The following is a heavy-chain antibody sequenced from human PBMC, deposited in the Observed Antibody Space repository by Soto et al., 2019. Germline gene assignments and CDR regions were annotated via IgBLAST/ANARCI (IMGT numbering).Heavy chain of an antibody. CDR2: IIPIFGTA. CDR1: GGTXNSYA. Sequence: SXKVSCKASGGTXNSYAISLVRQAPAQGLEWMGGIIPIFGTANYAQKLQGRVTITADESTRTAYMELRSLRSEDTDVYYCARDLVGAQGPLTIWGQGTLGTVS. V-gene: IGHV1-69*13. D-gene: IGHD1-26*01. J-gene: IGHJ4*02. CDR3: ARDLVGAQGPLTI.